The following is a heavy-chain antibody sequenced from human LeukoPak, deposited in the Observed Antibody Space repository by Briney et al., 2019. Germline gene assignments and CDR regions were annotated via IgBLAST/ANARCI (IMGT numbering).Heavy chain of an antibody. CDR1: GFTFSSYA. J-gene: IGHJ4*02. V-gene: IGHV3-64*01. CDR2: ISSNGGST. D-gene: IGHD5-18*01. CDR3: ARGPLKIQLWLEDYFDY. Sequence: PGGFLRLSCAASGFTFSSYAMHWVRQAPGKGLEYVSAISSNGGSTYYANSVKGRFTISRDNSKNTLYLQMGSLRAEDMAVYYCARGPLKIQLWLEDYFDYWGQGTLVTVSS.